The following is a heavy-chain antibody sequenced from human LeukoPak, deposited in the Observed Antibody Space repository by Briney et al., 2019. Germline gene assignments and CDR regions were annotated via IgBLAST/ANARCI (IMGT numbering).Heavy chain of an antibody. D-gene: IGHD6-13*01. CDR1: GYTFTSYS. CDR3: ARDSSPLGIAAAGGDY. Sequence: ASVKVSCKASGYTFTSYSMNWVRQAPGQGLEWMGWISAYNGNTNYAQKLQGRVTMTTDTSTSTAYMELRSLRSDDTAVYYCARDSSPLGIAAAGGDYWGQGTLVTVSS. CDR2: ISAYNGNT. J-gene: IGHJ4*02. V-gene: IGHV1-18*01.